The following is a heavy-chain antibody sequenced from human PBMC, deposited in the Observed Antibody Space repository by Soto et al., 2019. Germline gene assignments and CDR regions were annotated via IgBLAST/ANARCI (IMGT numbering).Heavy chain of an antibody. Sequence: GGSLRLSCAASGFTVSSNYMSWVRQAPGKGLEWVSVIYSGGSTYYADSVKGRFTISRDNSKNTLYLQMNSLRAEDTAVYYCARVAPVTQYYFDYWGQGTLVTVSS. D-gene: IGHD4-4*01. J-gene: IGHJ4*02. CDR3: ARVAPVTQYYFDY. V-gene: IGHV3-66*01. CDR2: IYSGGST. CDR1: GFTVSSNY.